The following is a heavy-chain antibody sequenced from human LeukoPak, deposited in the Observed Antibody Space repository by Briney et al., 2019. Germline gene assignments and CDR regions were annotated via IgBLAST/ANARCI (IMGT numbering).Heavy chain of an antibody. CDR1: GFTFDDYA. Sequence: GGSLRLSCAASGFTFDDYALHWVRQAPGKGLEWVSLISGDGGSTYYADSVKGRFTISRDNSKNSLYLQMNSLRTEDTDLYYCAKDKNDILTGSFDYWGQGTLVTVSS. D-gene: IGHD3-9*01. J-gene: IGHJ4*02. CDR2: ISGDGGST. CDR3: AKDKNDILTGSFDY. V-gene: IGHV3-43*02.